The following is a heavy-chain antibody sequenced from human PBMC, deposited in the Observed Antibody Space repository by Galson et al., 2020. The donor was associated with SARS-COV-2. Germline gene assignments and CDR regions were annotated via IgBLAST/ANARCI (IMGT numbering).Heavy chain of an antibody. D-gene: IGHD3-9*01. V-gene: IGHV1-2*02. CDR2: INPKSGGT. CDR1: GYTFTDYY. Sequence: ASVKVSCKASGYTFTDYYIHWVRQAPGQGLEWMGWINPKSGGTNYAQKFEGRVTMTRDTSITTAYMELSRLRADDTAVYYCARRRYYDVLTGFILDVWGQGTMVTVSS. CDR3: ARRRYYDVLTGFILDV. J-gene: IGHJ6*02.